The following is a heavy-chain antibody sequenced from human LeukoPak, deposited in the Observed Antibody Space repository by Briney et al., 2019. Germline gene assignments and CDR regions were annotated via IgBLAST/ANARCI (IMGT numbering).Heavy chain of an antibody. CDR2: IYYSGST. J-gene: IGHJ4*02. Sequence: SETLSLTCTVSGGSISSSSYYWGWIRQPPGKGLEWIGSIYYSGSTYYNPSLKSRVSVSIDTSKNHFSLNLNSVTAADTAVYYCVRGVDAAKTGYWGQGTLVSVSA. CDR1: GGSISSSSYY. CDR3: VRGVDAAKTGY. V-gene: IGHV4-39*02. D-gene: IGHD1-1*01.